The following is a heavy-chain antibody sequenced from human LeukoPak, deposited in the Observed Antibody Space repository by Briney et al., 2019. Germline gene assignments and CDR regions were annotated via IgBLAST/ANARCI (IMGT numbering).Heavy chain of an antibody. J-gene: IGHJ4*02. CDR1: GYTFTSYY. V-gene: IGHV1-46*01. CDR2: IKPSGGST. D-gene: IGHD2/OR15-2a*01. CDR3: AREVPENFNFDY. Sequence: PWASVKVSCKASGYTFTSYYTHWVRQAPGQGLEWMGIIKPSGGSTLYAQKFQGRVTVTSDMSTSTVYVELSSLRSEDTAVYYCAREVPENFNFDYWGQGTLVTVSP.